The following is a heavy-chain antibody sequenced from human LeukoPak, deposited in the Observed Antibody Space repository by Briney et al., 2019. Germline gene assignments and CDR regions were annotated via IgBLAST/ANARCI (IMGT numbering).Heavy chain of an antibody. D-gene: IGHD3-9*01. CDR3: AKGGDILTGYYLYWYFDL. CDR1: GXTFSAYA. J-gene: IGHJ2*01. V-gene: IGHV3-23*01. Sequence: TGGSLRLSCAASGXTFSAYAMSWVCQAPGKGLEWVSAISRSGSSTDYADSVKGRFTISRDNSKNTLYLQMNSLRPEDTAVYYCAKGGDILTGYYLYWYFDLWGRGTLVTVSS. CDR2: ISRSGSST.